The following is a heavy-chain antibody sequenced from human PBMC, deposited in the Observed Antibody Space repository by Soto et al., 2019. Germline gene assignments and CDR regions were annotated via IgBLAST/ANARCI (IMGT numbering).Heavy chain of an antibody. CDR3: AKIVRSGYYAAAFDY. CDR1: GFTFSSYA. J-gene: IGHJ4*02. V-gene: IGHV3-23*01. D-gene: IGHD3-22*01. Sequence: EGSLRLSCAASGFTFSSYAMSWVRQAPGKGLEWVSVIGGSAASTYYADSVKGRFTISRDDSNNTLYLQMNSLRAEETAVYYCAKIVRSGYYAAAFDYWGQGTLVTVSS. CDR2: IGGSAAST.